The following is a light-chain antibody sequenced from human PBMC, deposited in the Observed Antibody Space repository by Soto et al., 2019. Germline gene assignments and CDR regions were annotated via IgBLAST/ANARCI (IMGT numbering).Light chain of an antibody. CDR1: SGSIASNY. CDR2: GDN. J-gene: IGLJ3*02. CDR3: QSYGDNNQV. Sequence: NFMLTQPHSVSESPGKTVTISCTGSSGSIASNYVQWFQQRPGSAPTTVIYGDNKRPSGVPDRFSGSIDSSSNSASLTISGLKTEDEADYYCQSYGDNNQVFGGGTKLTVL. V-gene: IGLV6-57*02.